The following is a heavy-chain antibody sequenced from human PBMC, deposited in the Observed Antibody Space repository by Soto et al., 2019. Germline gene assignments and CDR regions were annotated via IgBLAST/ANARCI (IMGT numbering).Heavy chain of an antibody. V-gene: IGHV3-23*01. Sequence: PGGSLRLSCAASGFTFSSYAMSWVRQAPGKGLEWVSAISGSGGSTYYADSVKGRFTISRDNSKNTLYLQINSLRAEDTAVYYCAKSEYQLPISYDYWGQGTLVTVSS. CDR3: AKSEYQLPISYDY. J-gene: IGHJ4*02. CDR1: GFTFSSYA. D-gene: IGHD2-2*01. CDR2: ISGSGGST.